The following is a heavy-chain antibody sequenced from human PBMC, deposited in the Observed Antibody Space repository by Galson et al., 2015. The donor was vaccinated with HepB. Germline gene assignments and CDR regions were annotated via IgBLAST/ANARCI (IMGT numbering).Heavy chain of an antibody. CDR3: AKDRSDDWTPRGYFDY. Sequence: SLRLSCAASGFIFSSYWMSWVRQAPGKGLEWVAVISYGETYKYYADSVKGRFTISRDNSKNTLYLQMNSLTAEDTAVYYCAKDRSDDWTPRGYFDYWGQGTLVTVSS. V-gene: IGHV3-30*18. J-gene: IGHJ4*02. CDR1: GFIFSSYW. D-gene: IGHD1-1*01. CDR2: ISYGETYK.